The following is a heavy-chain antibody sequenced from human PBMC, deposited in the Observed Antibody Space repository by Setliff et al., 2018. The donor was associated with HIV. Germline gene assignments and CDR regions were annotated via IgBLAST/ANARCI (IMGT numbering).Heavy chain of an antibody. CDR1: GYTFTNYA. Sequence: CKASGYTFTNYAMHWVRQAPGQRLEWMGWINAGNGDTKYSQKFQGRVTFTWDTSASTAYMELSSLRSEDTALYYCARDSGDDYSDYYYYGMDVWGQGTTVTVSS. CDR2: INAGNGDT. CDR3: ARDSGDDYSDYYYYGMDV. V-gene: IGHV1-3*01. D-gene: IGHD4-4*01. J-gene: IGHJ6*02.